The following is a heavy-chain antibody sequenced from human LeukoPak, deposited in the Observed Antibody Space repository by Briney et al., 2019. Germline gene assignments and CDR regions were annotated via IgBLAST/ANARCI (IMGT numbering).Heavy chain of an antibody. D-gene: IGHD2-15*01. CDR2: ISWNSGSI. J-gene: IGHJ4*02. CDR3: AKGAVVAARDYFDY. CDR1: GFTFDDYA. V-gene: IGHV3-9*01. Sequence: PGGSLRLSCAASGFTFDDYAMHWVRQAPGKGLEWVSGISWNSGSIGYADSVKGRFTISRDNAKNSLYLQMNSLRAEDTALYYCAKGAVVAARDYFDYWGQGTLVTVSS.